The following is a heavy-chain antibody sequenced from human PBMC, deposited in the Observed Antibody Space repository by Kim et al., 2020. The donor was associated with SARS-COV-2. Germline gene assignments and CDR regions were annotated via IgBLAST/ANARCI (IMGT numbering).Heavy chain of an antibody. CDR3: AREAAGSYDRSGPRPPDY. D-gene: IGHD3-22*01. CDR1: GGSISSGGYY. V-gene: IGHV4-31*03. J-gene: IGHJ4*02. CDR2: IYYSGST. Sequence: SETLSLTCTVSGGSISSGGYYWSWIRQHPGKGLEWIGYIYYSGSTYYNPSLKSRVTISVDTSKNQFSLKLSSVTAADTAVYYCAREAAGSYDRSGPRPPDYCGQGTLVTVSS.